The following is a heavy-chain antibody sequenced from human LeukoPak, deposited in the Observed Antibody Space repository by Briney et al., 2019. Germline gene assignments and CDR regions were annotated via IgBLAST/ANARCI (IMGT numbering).Heavy chain of an antibody. CDR3: ARGQTYDMYYFDY. CDR2: IYYSGST. CDR1: GGSISSHY. Sequence: SETLSLTCTVSGGSISSHYWSWIRKPPGKGLEWIGCIYYSGSTNYNPSLKSRVTISVDTSKKQFSLKLNSVNAADTAVYYCARGQTYDMYYFDYWGQGTLVTVSS. J-gene: IGHJ4*02. D-gene: IGHD3-9*01. V-gene: IGHV4-59*11.